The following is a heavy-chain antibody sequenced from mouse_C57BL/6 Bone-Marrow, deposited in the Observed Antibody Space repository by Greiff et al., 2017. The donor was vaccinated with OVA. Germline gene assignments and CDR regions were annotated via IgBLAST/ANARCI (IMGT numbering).Heavy chain of an antibody. J-gene: IGHJ2*01. D-gene: IGHD1-1*01. CDR3: ARRDTTVAYFDY. CDR1: GYTFTDYY. Sequence: EVQLQQSGPELVKPGASVKISCKASGYTFTDYYMNWVKQSHGKSLEWIGDINPNNGGTSYNQKFKGKATLTVDKSSSTAYMELRRLTSEDSAVYYCARRDTTVAYFDYWGQGTTLTVSS. V-gene: IGHV1-26*01. CDR2: INPNNGGT.